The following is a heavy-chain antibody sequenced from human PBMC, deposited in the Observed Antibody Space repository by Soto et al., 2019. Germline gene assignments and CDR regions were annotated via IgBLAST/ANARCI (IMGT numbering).Heavy chain of an antibody. CDR2: IYSGGNT. V-gene: IGHV3-66*01. Sequence: GGSLRLSCAACGFTISSNYVSWVRQAPGKGLEWVSVIYSGGNTYYADSVKGRFTISSDNSKNTLYLQMNSLRAEDTAVYYCAKETCGGDCYLFDYWGQGT. CDR3: AKETCGGDCYLFDY. CDR1: GFTISSNY. J-gene: IGHJ4*02. D-gene: IGHD2-21*02.